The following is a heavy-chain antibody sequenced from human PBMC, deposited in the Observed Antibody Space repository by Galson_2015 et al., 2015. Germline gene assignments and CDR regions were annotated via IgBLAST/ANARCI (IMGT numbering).Heavy chain of an antibody. D-gene: IGHD4-23*01. CDR1: GYTFTSYY. Sequence: SVKVSCKASGYTFTSYYMHWVRQAPGQGLEWMGIINPSGGSTSYAQKLQGRVTMTRDTSTSTVYMELSSLRSEDTAVYYCARDRPLTSYGGNPYFDYWGQGTLVTVSS. CDR3: ARDRPLTSYGGNPYFDY. V-gene: IGHV1-46*01. CDR2: INPSGGST. J-gene: IGHJ4*02.